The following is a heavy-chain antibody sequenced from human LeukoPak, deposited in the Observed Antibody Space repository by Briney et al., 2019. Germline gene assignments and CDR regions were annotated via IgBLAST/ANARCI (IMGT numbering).Heavy chain of an antibody. V-gene: IGHV3-20*04. J-gene: IGHJ6*03. CDR1: GFTFDDYG. CDR2: SNWNGGST. Sequence: PGGSLRLSCAASGFTFDDYGMSWVRQAPGKGLEWVSGSNWNGGSTVYADSVKGRFTISRDNAKNSLYLQMNSLRAEDTALYYCARGAYYDSSGYFSYMDVWGKGTTVTVSS. D-gene: IGHD3-22*01. CDR3: ARGAYYDSSGYFSYMDV.